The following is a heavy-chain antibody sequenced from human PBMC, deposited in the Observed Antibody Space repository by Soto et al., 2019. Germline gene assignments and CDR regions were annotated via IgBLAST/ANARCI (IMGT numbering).Heavy chain of an antibody. D-gene: IGHD2-2*01. CDR3: ARRGRYCISTSCYLPDNWFDP. V-gene: IGHV4-39*01. Sequence: SETLSLTCTVSGGSISSSSYYWGWIRQPPGKGLEWIGSIYYSGSTYYNPSLKSRVTISVDTSKNQFSLKLSSVTAADTAVYYCARRGRYCISTSCYLPDNWFDPWGQGTLVTVSS. J-gene: IGHJ5*02. CDR2: IYYSGST. CDR1: GGSISSSSYY.